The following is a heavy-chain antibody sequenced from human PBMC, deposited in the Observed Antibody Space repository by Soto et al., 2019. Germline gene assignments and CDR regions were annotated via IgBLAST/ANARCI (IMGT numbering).Heavy chain of an antibody. Sequence: SQTLSLTCAVYGGSFSGYYWSWIRQPPGKGLEWIGEINHSGSTNYNPSLKSRVTISVDTSKNQFSLKLSSVTAADTAVYYCAREAYCGGDCYSDAVAQERYFDYWGQGTLVTVSS. CDR3: AREAYCGGDCYSDAVAQERYFDY. J-gene: IGHJ4*02. CDR1: GGSFSGYY. CDR2: INHSGST. V-gene: IGHV4-34*01. D-gene: IGHD2-21*02.